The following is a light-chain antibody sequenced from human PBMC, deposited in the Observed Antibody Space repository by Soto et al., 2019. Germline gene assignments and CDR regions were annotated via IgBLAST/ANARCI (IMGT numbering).Light chain of an antibody. Sequence: AILMTQSPSSLSASTGDRATITCRASQGISSYLAWYQQKPGKAPKLLIYAASTMQSGVPSRFSGSGSGTDFTLTISCLQSEDFATYYCQQYYSYPRTFGQGTKVDIK. J-gene: IGKJ1*01. V-gene: IGKV1-8*01. CDR1: QGISSY. CDR3: QQYYSYPRT. CDR2: AAS.